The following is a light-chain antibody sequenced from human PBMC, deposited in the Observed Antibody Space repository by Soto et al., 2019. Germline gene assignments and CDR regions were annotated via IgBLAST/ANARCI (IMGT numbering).Light chain of an antibody. V-gene: IGKV1-39*01. Sequence: DIQMTQSPSSLSSSVGDRVTITCRASQSVSGYLKWYQQKSGKAPNLLIYAASNLQTGVPPRLSGSGSGTDFTLTNSDLQCEDFATYLCQQSYIFPRTFGQGTKVEIK. J-gene: IGKJ1*01. CDR2: AAS. CDR1: QSVSGY. CDR3: QQSYIFPRT.